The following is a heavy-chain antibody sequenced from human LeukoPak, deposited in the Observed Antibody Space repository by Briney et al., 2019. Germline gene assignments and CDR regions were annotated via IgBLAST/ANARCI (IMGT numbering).Heavy chain of an antibody. CDR3: ASAYSGYDRPDLDY. Sequence: GGSLRLSCAASGFTFSDYYMSWIRQAPGKGLEWVSYISSSGSTIYYADSVKGRFTISRDNAKNSLYLQMNSLRAEDTAVYYYASAYSGYDRPDLDYWGQGTLVTVSS. V-gene: IGHV3-11*04. CDR1: GFTFSDYY. J-gene: IGHJ4*02. CDR2: ISSSGSTI. D-gene: IGHD5-12*01.